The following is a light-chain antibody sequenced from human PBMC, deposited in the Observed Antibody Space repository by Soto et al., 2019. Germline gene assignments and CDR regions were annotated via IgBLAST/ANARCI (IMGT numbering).Light chain of an antibody. J-gene: IGLJ2*01. CDR1: SSDVGGYNY. V-gene: IGLV2-14*01. Sequence: QSALTQPASVSGSPGQSITISCTGTSSDVGGYNYVSWYQQHPGKAPKVIIYEVSNRPSGVSNRFSGSKSGNTASLTISGFQAEDEAEYYCSSFTSSTTLVFGGGTKLTVL. CDR3: SSFTSSTTLV. CDR2: EVS.